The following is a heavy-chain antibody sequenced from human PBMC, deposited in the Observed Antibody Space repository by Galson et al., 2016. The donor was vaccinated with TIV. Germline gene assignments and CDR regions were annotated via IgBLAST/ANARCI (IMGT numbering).Heavy chain of an antibody. D-gene: IGHD5-12*01. J-gene: IGHJ4*02. Sequence: SLRLSCAASGFTFSSHAMSWVRQAPGKGLEWVSAIRGSGAYTHYADPVKGRFTISRDNSKHTLYLQMNSLRAEDTAVYYCAKDTSSGFSGYGYVDYWGQGTLVTVSS. CDR2: IRGSGAYT. V-gene: IGHV3-23*01. CDR1: GFTFSSHA. CDR3: AKDTSSGFSGYGYVDY.